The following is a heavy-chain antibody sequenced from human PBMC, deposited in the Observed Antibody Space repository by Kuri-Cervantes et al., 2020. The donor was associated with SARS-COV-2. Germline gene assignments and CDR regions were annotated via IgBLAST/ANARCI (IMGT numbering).Heavy chain of an antibody. D-gene: IGHD2-15*01. V-gene: IGHV3-74*01. CDR2: INSDGSST. CDR3: AKSEGSGVVVVAGLDY. Sequence: GESLKISCAASGFTFSSYWMHWVRQAPGKGLVWVSRINSDGSSTSYADSVKGRFTISRDNSKNSLYLQMNSLRTEDTALYYCAKSEGSGVVVVAGLDYWGQGTLVTVSS. J-gene: IGHJ4*02. CDR1: GFTFSSYW.